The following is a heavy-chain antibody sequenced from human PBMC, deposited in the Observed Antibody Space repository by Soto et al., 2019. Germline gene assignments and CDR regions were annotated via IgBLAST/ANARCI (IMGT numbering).Heavy chain of an antibody. V-gene: IGHV3-23*01. Sequence: PGGSLRLSCVVSVFPFGANAMSWVRQAPGKGLEWVSGLSNTGRRTSYADSVKGRFNISRDNSKKTLYLQMNSLRVEDSALYYCARGSTDSYPGSRIFDFWGRGTLVTVSS. D-gene: IGHD3-10*01. CDR3: ARGSTDSYPGSRIFDF. CDR2: LSNTGRRT. J-gene: IGHJ4*02. CDR1: VFPFGANA.